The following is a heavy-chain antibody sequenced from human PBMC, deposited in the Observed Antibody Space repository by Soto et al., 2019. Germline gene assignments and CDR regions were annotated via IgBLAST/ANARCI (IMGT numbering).Heavy chain of an antibody. J-gene: IGHJ4*02. V-gene: IGHV3-30*18. D-gene: IGHD6-6*01. CDR2: ISYDASTR. CDR3: EKALLPIAARHYFDC. CDR1: GFTFNSHG. Sequence: PGGSLRLSCAASGFTFNSHGMHWVRQAPGKGLEWVALISYDASTRYYADSVKGRFTISRDNSKKTLYLQMNSLRAEDTGVYYCEKALLPIAARHYFDCWGQGTLVTVSS.